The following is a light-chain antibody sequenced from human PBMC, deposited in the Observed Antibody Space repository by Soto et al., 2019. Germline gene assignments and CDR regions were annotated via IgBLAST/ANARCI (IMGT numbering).Light chain of an antibody. CDR2: GAS. Sequence: EIVLTQSTGTLSLSPGERATLSCRASQSVSSSYLAWYQQIPGQAPRLLIYGASSRATGIPDRFSGSGSGTDLTLTISRLEPDDFAVYYCKQYGSLPITYSQGTRLEI. CDR3: KQYGSLPIT. J-gene: IGKJ5*01. CDR1: QSVSSSY. V-gene: IGKV3-20*01.